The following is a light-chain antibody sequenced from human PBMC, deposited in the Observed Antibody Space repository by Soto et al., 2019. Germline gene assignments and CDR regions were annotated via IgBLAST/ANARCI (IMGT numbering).Light chain of an antibody. J-gene: IGLJ2*01. CDR2: EDN. V-gene: IGLV6-57*04. CDR1: SGSIASNY. Sequence: NFMLTQPHSVSESPGKTVTISCTRSSGSIASNYVQWYQQRPGSAPTTVIYEDNQRPSGVPDRFSGSIDSSSNSASLTISGLKTEDEAGYYCQSYDVSNVIFGGGTKLTVL. CDR3: QSYDVSNVI.